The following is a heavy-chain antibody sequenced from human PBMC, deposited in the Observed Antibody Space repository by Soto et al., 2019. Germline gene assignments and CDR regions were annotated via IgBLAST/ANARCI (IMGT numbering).Heavy chain of an antibody. D-gene: IGHD4-17*01. J-gene: IGHJ4*02. V-gene: IGHV3-23*01. CDR1: GITFSNYA. Sequence: GGSLRLSCAASGITFSNYAMSWVRQAPGKGLEWVSSISGSGESTYYADSVKDRFTISRDNSKNTLYLQMNSLRVEDTAVYYCAKSVHTFGYYVWDSWGQGTLVTVSS. CDR3: AKSVHTFGYYVWDS. CDR2: ISGSGEST.